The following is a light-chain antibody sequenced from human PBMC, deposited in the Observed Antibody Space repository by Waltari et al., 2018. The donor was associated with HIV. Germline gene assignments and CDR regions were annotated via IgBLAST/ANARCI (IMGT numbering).Light chain of an antibody. CDR2: VKSDGSH. CDR1: SEHSTYT. V-gene: IGLV4-3*01. Sequence: LPVLTQPPSASALLGASIKLTCTLSSEHSTYTTEWHQPRPGRPPQFLMKVKSDGSHNKGDWIPVRFMGSSSGADRYLTLSNLQSDDEAVYYCGESHTIAGQVGYVFGTGTKVTVL. CDR3: GESHTIAGQVGYV. J-gene: IGLJ1*01.